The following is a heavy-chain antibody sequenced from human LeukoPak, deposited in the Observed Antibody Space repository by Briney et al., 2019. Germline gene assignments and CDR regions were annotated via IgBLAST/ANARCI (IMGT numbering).Heavy chain of an antibody. Sequence: SQTLSLTCAVSGGSISSGGYYWSWIRQPPGKGLEWIGEINHSGSTNYNPSLKSRVTISVDTSKNQFSLKLSSVTAADTAVYYCARVVVDIAVAYTWYFDLWGRGTLVTVSS. V-gene: IGHV4-30-2*01. CDR3: ARVVVDIAVAYTWYFDL. CDR2: INHSGST. D-gene: IGHD6-19*01. CDR1: GGSISSGGYY. J-gene: IGHJ2*01.